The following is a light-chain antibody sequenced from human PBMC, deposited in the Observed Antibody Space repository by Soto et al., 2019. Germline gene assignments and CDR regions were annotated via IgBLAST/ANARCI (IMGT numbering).Light chain of an antibody. CDR3: LQDYNYPWT. Sequence: AIPMTQSPSSLSASVGDRVTITCRASQGIRNDLGWYQQKPGKAPRLLIYAASSLQSGVPSRFSGSGSGTDFTLTISSLQPEDFATYYCLQDYNYPWTFGQGTKVEIK. V-gene: IGKV1-6*01. CDR2: AAS. J-gene: IGKJ1*01. CDR1: QGIRND.